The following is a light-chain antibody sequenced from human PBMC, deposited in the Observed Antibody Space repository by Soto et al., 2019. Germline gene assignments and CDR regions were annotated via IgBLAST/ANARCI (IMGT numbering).Light chain of an antibody. CDR3: LQDYNYPWT. Sequence: AIPMTQSPSSLSASVGDRVTITCRASQGIRNDLGWYQQKPGKAPRLLIYAASSLQSGVPSRFSGSGSGTDFTLTISSLQPEDFATYYCLQDYNYPWTFGQGTKVEIK. V-gene: IGKV1-6*01. CDR2: AAS. J-gene: IGKJ1*01. CDR1: QGIRND.